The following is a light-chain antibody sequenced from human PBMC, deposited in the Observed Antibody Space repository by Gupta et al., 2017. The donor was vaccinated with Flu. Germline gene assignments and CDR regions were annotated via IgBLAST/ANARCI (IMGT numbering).Light chain of an antibody. Sequence: DFQLTQSPSSLSASVGDRVSVTCQANEDIGSSLNWYQHKPGKAPKLLIYDASNLETGVPSRFSGTGSGTDFTFTINSLQPDDLATYYFQYYDNLVTFGPGTNVEIK. V-gene: IGKV1-33*01. CDR1: EDIGSS. J-gene: IGKJ3*01. CDR2: DAS. CDR3: QYYDNLVT.